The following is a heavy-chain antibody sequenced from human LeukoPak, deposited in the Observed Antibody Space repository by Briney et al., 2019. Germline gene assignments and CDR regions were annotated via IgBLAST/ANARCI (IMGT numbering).Heavy chain of an antibody. CDR1: GYTFTGYY. Sequence: GASVKVSCKASGYTFTGYYMHWARQAPGQGLEWMGWINPNSGGTNYAQKFQGRVTMTRDTSISTAYMELSRLRSDDTAVYYCARVYYYYYYYMDVWGKGTTVTVSS. J-gene: IGHJ6*03. CDR3: ARVYYYYYYYMDV. CDR2: INPNSGGT. V-gene: IGHV1-2*02.